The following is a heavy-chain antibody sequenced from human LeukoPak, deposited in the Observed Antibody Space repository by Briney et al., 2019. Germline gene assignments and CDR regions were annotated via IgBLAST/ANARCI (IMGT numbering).Heavy chain of an antibody. CDR3: AKASSRAGMNFYMDV. J-gene: IGHJ6*03. V-gene: IGHV3-30*18. D-gene: IGHD1-14*01. Sequence: PGGSLRLSCAASGLTFRNYIMHWVRQAPGKGLDWVAVIIENGNSQYYADSVKGRFTISRDNSKNTLYLQMNSLRADDTAVYYCAKASSRAGMNFYMDVWGKGTTVTISS. CDR2: IIENGNSQ. CDR1: GLTFRNYI.